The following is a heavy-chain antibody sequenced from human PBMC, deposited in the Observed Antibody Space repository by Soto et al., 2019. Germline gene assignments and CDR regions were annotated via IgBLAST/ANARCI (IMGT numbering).Heavy chain of an antibody. CDR3: ARMYSSGSGGSHP. Sequence: SETLSLTCPVSGYSITAGGYYWSWIRQHPGKGLEWIGRFYSSGSIIYNPSLKSRVSISGDTSRNQFSMTLTAGTAADTALYYCARMYSSGSGGSHPWGQGTLVTVSA. D-gene: IGHD3-22*01. J-gene: IGHJ5*02. CDR2: FYSSGSI. CDR1: GYSITAGGYY. V-gene: IGHV4-31*03.